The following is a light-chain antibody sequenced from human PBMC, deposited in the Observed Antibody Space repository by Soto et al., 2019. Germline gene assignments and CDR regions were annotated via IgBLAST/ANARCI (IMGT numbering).Light chain of an antibody. CDR2: STN. Sequence: QAVVTQEPSFSVSPGRTVTLTCGLSSGSVSTSNYPSWYQQTPGQAPRTLIYSTNTRSSGVPDRFSGSILGNKAALTITGAQADDEADYYCVLYMASLTWVFGGGTKLTVL. J-gene: IGLJ3*02. CDR1: SGSVSTSNY. CDR3: VLYMASLTWV. V-gene: IGLV8-61*01.